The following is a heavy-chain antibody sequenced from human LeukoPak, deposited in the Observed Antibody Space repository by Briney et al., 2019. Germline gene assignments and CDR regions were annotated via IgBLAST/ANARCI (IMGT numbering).Heavy chain of an antibody. Sequence: GGSLRLSCAAPGFTFSSYWMSGVRQAPGKGLEWVANIKQDGSEKYYVDSVKGRFTISRDNAKNSLYLQMNSLRAEDTAVYYCARDLRGPRDYWGQGTLVTVPS. V-gene: IGHV3-7*03. CDR1: GFTFSSYW. CDR3: ARDLRGPRDY. J-gene: IGHJ4*02. CDR2: IKQDGSEK.